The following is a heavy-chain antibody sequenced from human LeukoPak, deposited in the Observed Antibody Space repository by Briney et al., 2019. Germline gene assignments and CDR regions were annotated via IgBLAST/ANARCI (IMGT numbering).Heavy chain of an antibody. CDR3: ARIGAGSSRDY. CDR1: GFTFSTYE. CDR2: ISSTGSNI. D-gene: IGHD6-13*01. Sequence: GGSLRLSCAASGFTFSTYEMNWVRQAPGKGLEWVSYISSTGSNIYYADSLKGRFTISRDNAKNSLYLQMNSLRAEDTAVYYCARIGAGSSRDYWGQGTLVTVSS. J-gene: IGHJ4*02. V-gene: IGHV3-48*03.